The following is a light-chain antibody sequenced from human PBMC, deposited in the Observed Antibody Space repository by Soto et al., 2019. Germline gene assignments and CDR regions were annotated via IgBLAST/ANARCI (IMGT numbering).Light chain of an antibody. CDR2: QDS. Sequence: SYELPQPPSVSVSPGQTASITCSGDKLGDKYSCWYQQKPCQSPVLVIYQDSKRPSGIPERFSGSNSGNTATLTISGTQAMDESDYYCQAWDSSTYVFGTGTKLTVL. CDR3: QAWDSSTYV. V-gene: IGLV3-1*01. CDR1: KLGDKY. J-gene: IGLJ1*01.